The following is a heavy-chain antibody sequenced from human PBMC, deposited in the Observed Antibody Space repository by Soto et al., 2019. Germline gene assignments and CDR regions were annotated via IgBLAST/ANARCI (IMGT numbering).Heavy chain of an antibody. CDR3: ARDRGRGYSYGYGAARDYYFDY. D-gene: IGHD5-18*01. J-gene: IGHJ4*02. CDR2: INPNSGGT. Sequence: ASVKVSCKASGYTFTGYYMHWVRQAPGQGLEWMGWINPNSGGTNYAQKFQGWVTMTRDTSISTAYMELSRLRSDDTAVYYCARDRGRGYSYGYGAARDYYFDYWGQGTLVTVSS. V-gene: IGHV1-2*04. CDR1: GYTFTGYY.